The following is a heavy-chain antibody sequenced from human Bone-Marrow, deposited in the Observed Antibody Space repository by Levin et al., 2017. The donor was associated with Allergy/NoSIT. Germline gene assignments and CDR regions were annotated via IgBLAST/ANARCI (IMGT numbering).Heavy chain of an antibody. CDR1: GYTFPSYW. CDR2: IYPGDSDT. J-gene: IGHJ3*02. Sequence: GGSLRLSCKGSGYTFPSYWIGWVRQMPEKGLEWMGSIYPGDSDTRYSPSFQGQVTISVDKSISTAYLQWSSLKASATAIYYCVGPRRMALRYDAFDIWGQGTMVTVSS. V-gene: IGHV5-51*01. D-gene: IGHD3-16*02. CDR3: VGPRRMALRYDAFDI.